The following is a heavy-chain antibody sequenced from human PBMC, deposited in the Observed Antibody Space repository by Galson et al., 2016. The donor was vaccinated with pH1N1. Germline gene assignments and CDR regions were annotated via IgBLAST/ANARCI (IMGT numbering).Heavy chain of an antibody. J-gene: IGHJ2*01. Sequence: SLRLSCAASGFTFSSYWMHWVRQSPGKGLVWVSRINSDGSSTNYADSVKGRFTISRDNAKNTLYLQMSSLRAEDTAMYYCVRFEYGDYVKYSDLWGRGNLVTVSS. D-gene: IGHD4-17*01. CDR2: INSDGSST. CDR1: GFTFSSYW. V-gene: IGHV3-74*01. CDR3: VRFEYGDYVKYSDL.